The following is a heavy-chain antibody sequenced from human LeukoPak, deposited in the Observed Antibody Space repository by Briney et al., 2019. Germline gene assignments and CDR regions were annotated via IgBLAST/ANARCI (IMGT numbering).Heavy chain of an antibody. CDR3: ARVPNCSSTSCYKTFDP. Sequence: GGSLRLSCAASGLTFSSYAMYWARQAPGKGLEWVSGISASGTSAYYADSVKGRFTISRDNSKNTLFLQMNSLRAEDTAVYYCARVPNCSSTSCYKTFDPWGQGTLVTVSS. V-gene: IGHV3-23*01. CDR2: ISASGTSA. J-gene: IGHJ5*02. CDR1: GLTFSSYA. D-gene: IGHD2-2*02.